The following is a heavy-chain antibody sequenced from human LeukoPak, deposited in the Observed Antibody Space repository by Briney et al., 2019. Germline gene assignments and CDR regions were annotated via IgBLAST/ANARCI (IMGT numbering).Heavy chain of an antibody. V-gene: IGHV3-48*01. CDR1: GFTFSSYS. CDR3: ARGGGVIAD. CDR2: ISSSSSTI. J-gene: IGHJ4*02. D-gene: IGHD3-16*01. Sequence: SGGSLRLSCAASGFTFSSYSMNWVRQAPGKGLEWVSYISSSSSTIYYADSVKGRFTISRDNAKNSLYLQMNSLRAEDTAVYYCARGGGVIADWGQGTLVTVSS.